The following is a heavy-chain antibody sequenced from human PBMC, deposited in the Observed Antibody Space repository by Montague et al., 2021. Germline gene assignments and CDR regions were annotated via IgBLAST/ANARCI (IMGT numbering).Heavy chain of an antibody. D-gene: IGHD6-13*01. CDR1: GASIISNIYY. Sequence: SETLSLTCTVSGASIISNIYYWGWIRQSPGEGLEWIGSIYYSGNSFYQPSLKSRITMAVDTSKNQFSLKLSSVTAADTAIYYCARVFSSWYVGWFDPWGQGTLVTVSS. V-gene: IGHV4-39*07. J-gene: IGHJ5*02. CDR2: IYYSGNS. CDR3: ARVFSSWYVGWFDP.